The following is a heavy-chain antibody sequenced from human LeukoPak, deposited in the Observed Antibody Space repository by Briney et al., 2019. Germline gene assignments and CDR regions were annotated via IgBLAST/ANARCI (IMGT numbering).Heavy chain of an antibody. CDR2: IRNKAYGGTT. D-gene: IGHD5-24*01. J-gene: IGHJ4*02. Sequence: PGGSLRLSCAASGFTFSNYAVAWVRQAPGKGLEWVGFIRNKAYGGTTEYAASVKGRFTISRDDSKSIAYLQMNSLKTEDTAVYYCTRGEGWLPYYFDYWGQGTLVTVSS. CDR3: TRGEGWLPYYFDY. CDR1: GFTFSNYA. V-gene: IGHV3-49*04.